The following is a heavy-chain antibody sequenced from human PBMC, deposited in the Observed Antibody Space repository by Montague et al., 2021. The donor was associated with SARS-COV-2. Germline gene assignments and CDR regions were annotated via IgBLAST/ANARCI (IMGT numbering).Heavy chain of an antibody. CDR2: IYSNGDT. D-gene: IGHD2/OR15-2a*01. V-gene: IGHV4-4*07. J-gene: IGHJ4*01. CDR3: ARGSEYYYHPFDY. CDR1: GAPMSGYH. Sequence: SETLSLTCTVSGAPMSGYHWSWIRQPAGKALEWIGRIYSNGDTTXNPSLKSRLTMSVDMSERQFSLKMTSVSAADTAIYYCARGSEYYYHPFDYWGHGNLVTVSS.